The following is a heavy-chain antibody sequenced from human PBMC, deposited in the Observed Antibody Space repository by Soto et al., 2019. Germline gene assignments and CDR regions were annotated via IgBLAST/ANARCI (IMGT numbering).Heavy chain of an antibody. CDR3: ARLSEKVNPGTLDY. CDR1: GYTFTSYG. CDR2: ISAYNGNT. J-gene: IGHJ4*02. D-gene: IGHD3-16*02. V-gene: IGHV1-18*01. Sequence: QVQLVQSGAEVKKPGASVKVSCKASGYTFTSYGISWVRQAPGQGHEGMEWISAYNGNTNYSQKLQGRVTMTTDTSKSTAYMELRSLSSDDTAVYYCARLSEKVNPGTLDYWGQGTLLTVSS.